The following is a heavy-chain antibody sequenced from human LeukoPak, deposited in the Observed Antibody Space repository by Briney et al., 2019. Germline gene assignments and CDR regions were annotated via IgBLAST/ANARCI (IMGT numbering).Heavy chain of an antibody. Sequence: PSETLSLTCTVSGGSISISNYYWGWLRQPPGKGLEWIGSFYYSGSTYYNPSLKSRVTISVDTSKNQFSLKLSSVTAADTAVYYCARKQWVMYYFDSWGQGTLVTVSS. V-gene: IGHV4-39*01. CDR1: GGSISISNYY. J-gene: IGHJ4*02. CDR2: FYYSGST. D-gene: IGHD6-19*01. CDR3: ARKQWVMYYFDS.